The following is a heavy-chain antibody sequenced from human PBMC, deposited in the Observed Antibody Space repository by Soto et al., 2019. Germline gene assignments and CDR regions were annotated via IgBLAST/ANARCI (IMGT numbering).Heavy chain of an antibody. J-gene: IGHJ6*01. CDR2: IWYDGTRK. Sequence: QMQLVESGGGVVQPGGSLRLSCGSCGFSFSFYGMHWVRQAPGTGLEWVEFIWYDGTRKFYADSVKGRITISRDNSKTTLFVEMNSLIAEDTAVYYCARDGTPQRFREKNYSNFYTGMDAWGQGTT. CDR3: ARDGTPQRFREKNYSNFYTGMDA. V-gene: IGHV3-30*02. CDR1: GFSFSFYG. D-gene: IGHD3-3*01.